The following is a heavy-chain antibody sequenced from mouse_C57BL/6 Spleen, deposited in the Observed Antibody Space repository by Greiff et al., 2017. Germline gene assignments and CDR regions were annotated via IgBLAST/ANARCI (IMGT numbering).Heavy chain of an antibody. Sequence: QVQLQQPGTELVKPGASVKLSCKASGYTFTSYWMHWVKQRPGQGLEWIGNINPSNGGTNYNGKFKGKATLTADKSSSTAYMQLSSLTSEDSAVYFCAREEGDGYWGFAYWGQGTLVTVSA. J-gene: IGHJ3*01. D-gene: IGHD2-3*01. CDR2: INPSNGGT. CDR3: AREEGDGYWGFAY. CDR1: GYTFTSYW. V-gene: IGHV1-53*01.